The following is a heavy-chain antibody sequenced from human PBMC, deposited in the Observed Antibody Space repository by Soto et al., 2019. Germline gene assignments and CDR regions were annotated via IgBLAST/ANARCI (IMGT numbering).Heavy chain of an antibody. J-gene: IGHJ4*02. CDR1: GFTFSSYA. Sequence: VQLVESGGGVVQPGRSLRLSCAASGFTFSSYAMHWVRQAPGKGLEWVAVISYDGSNKYYADSVKGRFTISRDNSKNTLYLQMNSLRAEDTAVYYCARGAGRLGYCSSTSCYSGVFDYWGQGTLVTVSS. D-gene: IGHD2-2*02. CDR3: ARGAGRLGYCSSTSCYSGVFDY. V-gene: IGHV3-30-3*01. CDR2: ISYDGSNK.